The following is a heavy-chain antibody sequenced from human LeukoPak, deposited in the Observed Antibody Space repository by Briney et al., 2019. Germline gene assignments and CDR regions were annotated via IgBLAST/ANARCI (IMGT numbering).Heavy chain of an antibody. Sequence: ASVKVSCKASGYTFTSYAMHWGRQAPGQRLEWMGWINAGNGNTKYSQKFQGRVTITRDTSASTAYMELSSLRSEDTAVYYCARTGSPRNGELFRYWGQGTLVTVSS. D-gene: IGHD3-10*01. CDR1: GYTFTSYA. V-gene: IGHV1-3*01. CDR2: INAGNGNT. CDR3: ARTGSPRNGELFRY. J-gene: IGHJ4*02.